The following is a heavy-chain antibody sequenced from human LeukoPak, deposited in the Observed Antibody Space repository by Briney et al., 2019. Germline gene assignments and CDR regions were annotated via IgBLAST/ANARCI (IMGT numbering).Heavy chain of an antibody. J-gene: IGHJ4*02. D-gene: IGHD3-3*02. Sequence: SDTLSLTCAVSGYSISSNHWWGWIRQPPGKGLEWIGYIFYAGSTYYNPSLKSRVTMSVDTSKNQFSLRLSSVTAVDTAVYYCARIGPILGAAWVDYWGQGTLVTVSS. CDR2: IFYAGST. CDR3: ARIGPILGAAWVDY. CDR1: GYSISSNHW. V-gene: IGHV4-28*01.